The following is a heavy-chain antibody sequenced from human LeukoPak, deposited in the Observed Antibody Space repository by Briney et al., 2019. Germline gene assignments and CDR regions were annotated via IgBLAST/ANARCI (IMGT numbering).Heavy chain of an antibody. CDR3: ARDPRGYSCGGSDY. Sequence: GGSLRLSCAASGFTFSSYSMNWVRQAPGKGLEWVSSISSSSSYIYYADSVKGRFTISRDNAKNSLYLQMNSLRAEDTAVYYCARDPRGYSCGGSDYWGQGTLVTVSS. D-gene: IGHD5-18*01. J-gene: IGHJ4*02. CDR1: GFTFSSYS. V-gene: IGHV3-21*01. CDR2: ISSSSSYI.